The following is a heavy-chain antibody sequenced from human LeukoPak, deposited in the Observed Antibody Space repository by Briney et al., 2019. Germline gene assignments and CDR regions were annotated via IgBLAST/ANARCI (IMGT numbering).Heavy chain of an antibody. CDR1: GYYISSSNW. J-gene: IGHJ2*01. Sequence: PSDTLSLTCAFSGYYISSSNWWGWIRQPPGKGLEWIGYIYYSGSIYYNPSLKSRVTMSVDTSNDQFSLKLSSVTAVDTAVYYCARTSLITGTHWYFDLWGRGTLVTVSS. CDR2: IYYSGSI. CDR3: ARTSLITGTHWYFDL. D-gene: IGHD1-20*01. V-gene: IGHV4-28*05.